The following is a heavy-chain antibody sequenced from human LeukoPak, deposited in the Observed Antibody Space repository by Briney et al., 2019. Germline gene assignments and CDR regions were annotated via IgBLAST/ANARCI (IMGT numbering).Heavy chain of an antibody. V-gene: IGHV1-2*02. J-gene: IGHJ3*02. D-gene: IGHD5-24*01. Sequence: GASVKVSCKASGYTFPNFDINWVRQATGQGLEWMGWINPNSGGTNYAQKFQGRVTMTRDTSISTAYMELSRLRSDDTAVYYCATSLEMATIREDDAFDIWGQGTMVTVSS. CDR1: GYTFPNFD. CDR2: INPNSGGT. CDR3: ATSLEMATIREDDAFDI.